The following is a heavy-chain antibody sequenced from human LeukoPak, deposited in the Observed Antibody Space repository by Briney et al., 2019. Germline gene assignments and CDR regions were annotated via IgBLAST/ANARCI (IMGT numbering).Heavy chain of an antibody. CDR3: ARDLPMSPLTGSP. V-gene: IGHV1-2*06. D-gene: IGHD3-10*01. Sequence: GASVKVSCKASGYTFTGYYMHWVRQAPGQGLEWMGRINPNSGGTNYAQKFQGRVTMTRDTSISTAYMELSRLRSDDTAVYYCARDLPMSPLTGSPWGQGTLVTVSS. CDR2: INPNSGGT. J-gene: IGHJ5*02. CDR1: GYTFTGYY.